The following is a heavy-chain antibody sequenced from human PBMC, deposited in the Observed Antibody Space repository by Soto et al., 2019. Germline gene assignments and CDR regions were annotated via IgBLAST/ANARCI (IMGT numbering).Heavy chain of an antibody. CDR1: GGTFSSYT. D-gene: IGHD2-15*01. CDR3: ARDLHVVAATPFDY. Sequence: SVKGSCKASGGTFSSYTISWVRQAPGQGLEWMGRIIPILGIANYAQKFQGRVTITADKSTSTAYMELSSLRSEDTAAYYCARDLHVVAATPFDYWGQGTLVTVSS. CDR2: IIPILGIA. V-gene: IGHV1-69*04. J-gene: IGHJ4*02.